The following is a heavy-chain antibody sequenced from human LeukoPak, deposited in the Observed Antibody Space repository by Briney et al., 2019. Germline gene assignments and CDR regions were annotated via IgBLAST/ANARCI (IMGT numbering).Heavy chain of an antibody. Sequence: ASVKVSCKVSGYTLTELSMHWVRQAPGKGLEWMGGFDPEDGETIYAQKFQGRVTMTEDTSTDTAYMELSSLRSEDMAVYYCATPREYSSSSTARGYYFDYWGQGTLVTVSS. D-gene: IGHD6-6*01. J-gene: IGHJ4*02. CDR3: ATPREYSSSSTARGYYFDY. CDR1: GYTLTELS. CDR2: FDPEDGET. V-gene: IGHV1-24*01.